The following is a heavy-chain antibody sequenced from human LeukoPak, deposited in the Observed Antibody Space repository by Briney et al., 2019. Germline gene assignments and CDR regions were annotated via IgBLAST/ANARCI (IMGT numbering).Heavy chain of an antibody. CDR2: MNPNSGNK. J-gene: IGHJ4*02. Sequence: EASVKVSCKASGYTFTSYDINWVRQATGQGLEWMGWMNPNSGNKGYAQKFQGRVTITRNTSISTAYMELSSLRSEDTAVYYCARGPVYCSSTSCLYYFDYWGQGTLVTVSS. D-gene: IGHD2-2*01. CDR3: ARGPVYCSSTSCLYYFDY. V-gene: IGHV1-8*03. CDR1: GYTFTSYD.